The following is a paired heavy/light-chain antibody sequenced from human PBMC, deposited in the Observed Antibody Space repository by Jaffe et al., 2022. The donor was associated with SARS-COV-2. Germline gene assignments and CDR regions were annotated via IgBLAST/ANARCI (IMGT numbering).Light chain of an antibody. Sequence: DIQMTQSPSSLSASVGDRVTITCRASQSISSYLNWYQQKPGKAPKVLIYLASSLQSGVPSRFSGSGSGTDFTLTISSLQPDDFATYYCQQSSSIPWTFGQGTKVEIK. CDR1: QSISSY. J-gene: IGKJ1*01. CDR2: LAS. V-gene: IGKV1-39*01. CDR3: QQSSSIPWT.
Heavy chain of an antibody. J-gene: IGHJ5*01. CDR2: IDSTSTSI. Sequence: VQLVESGGGLVQPGGSLRLSCVASGLTFSRYNMNWVRQAPGKGLEWISYIDSTSTSIYYADSVKGRFTISRDNAKDSLYLQMNSLTAEDTAVYYCANSGNNRLESWGQGTLVTVSS. V-gene: IGHV3-48*01. CDR1: GLTFSRYN. D-gene: IGHD1-26*01. CDR3: ANSGNNRLES.